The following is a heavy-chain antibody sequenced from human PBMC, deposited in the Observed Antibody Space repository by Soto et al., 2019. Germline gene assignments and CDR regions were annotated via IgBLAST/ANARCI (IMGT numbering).Heavy chain of an antibody. J-gene: IGHJ4*02. V-gene: IGHV1-2*02. CDR2: VNPQTGAT. CDR1: GYTFSGYY. D-gene: IGHD2-8*02. CDR3: AKDWEDCTGGTCSYFFEY. Sequence: QVQLMQSGAEVKKPGASVKVSCKASGYTFSGYYMHWVRQAPGQGLEWMGWVNPQTGATNFAQKFDGRVTMTSDTSISTAYMELTSLTPNDTAVYFCAKDWEDCTGGTCSYFFEYWGQGALVTVS.